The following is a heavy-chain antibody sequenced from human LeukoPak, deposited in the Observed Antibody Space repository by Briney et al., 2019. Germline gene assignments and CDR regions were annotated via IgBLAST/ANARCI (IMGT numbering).Heavy chain of an antibody. Sequence: ASVKVSCKTSGYTFISYYIYWVRQAPGQGLESVGIINPSGGGTNYGQKFQGRVTMTSDMSTSTVYMELSSLRSEDTAVYYCARGAPPNYYDSSGYLDYWGQGTLVTVSS. CDR1: GYTFISYY. CDR2: INPSGGGT. J-gene: IGHJ4*02. D-gene: IGHD3-22*01. V-gene: IGHV1-46*01. CDR3: ARGAPPNYYDSSGYLDY.